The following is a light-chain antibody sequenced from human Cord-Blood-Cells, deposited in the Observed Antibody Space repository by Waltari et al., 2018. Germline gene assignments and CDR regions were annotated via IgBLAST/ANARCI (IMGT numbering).Light chain of an antibody. CDR2: DVS. V-gene: IGLV2-11*01. CDR3: CSYAGSYTWV. CDR1: ISDVGRYHY. Sequence: QSAPTQHRPVSGSPAQSVTISCTGTISDVGRYHYVSWYQQHPGNATKLIIYDVSRRPSGVPDRFSGSKSGHTASLTISGLQAEDEADYYCCSYAGSYTWVFGGGTKLTVL. J-gene: IGLJ3*02.